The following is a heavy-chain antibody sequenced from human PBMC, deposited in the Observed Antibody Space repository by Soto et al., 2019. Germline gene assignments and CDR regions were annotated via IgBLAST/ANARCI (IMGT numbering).Heavy chain of an antibody. V-gene: IGHV4-59*11. J-gene: IGHJ3*02. D-gene: IGHD3-10*01. CDR2: IYYSGST. CDR1: GGSISIHY. CDR3: ARVWGGAFDI. Sequence: PSETLSLTCTVSGGSISIHYWNWIRQPPGKGLEWIAYIYYSGSTNYNPSLKSRVTISVDTSKNQFSLKLSSVTAADTAVYYCARVWGGAFDIWGQGTMVTVSS.